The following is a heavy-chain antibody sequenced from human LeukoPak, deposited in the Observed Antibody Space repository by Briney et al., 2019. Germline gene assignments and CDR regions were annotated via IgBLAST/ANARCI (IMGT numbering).Heavy chain of an antibody. CDR1: GGSVSSYY. Sequence: SETLSLTCSVSGGSVSSYYWSWIRQPPGKGLEWIGEINHSGSTNYNPSLKSRVTISVDTSKNQFSLKLSSVTAADTAVYYCARGTMTTVTYYFDYWGQGTLVTVSS. V-gene: IGHV4-34*01. CDR2: INHSGST. D-gene: IGHD4-17*01. CDR3: ARGTMTTVTYYFDY. J-gene: IGHJ4*02.